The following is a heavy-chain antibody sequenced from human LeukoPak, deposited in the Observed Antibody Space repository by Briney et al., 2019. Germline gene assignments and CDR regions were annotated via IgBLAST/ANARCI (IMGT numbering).Heavy chain of an antibody. D-gene: IGHD3-22*01. CDR1: GFTFSSYS. Sequence: PGGSLRLSCAASGFTFSSYSMNWVRPAPGKGLEWVSSISSSSSYIYYADSVKGRFTISRDNAKNSLYLQMNSLRGEDTAVYYCARDYVGYYYDSSGYWTWGEGTLVTVSS. V-gene: IGHV3-21*01. CDR2: ISSSSSYI. J-gene: IGHJ5*02. CDR3: ARDYVGYYYDSSGYWT.